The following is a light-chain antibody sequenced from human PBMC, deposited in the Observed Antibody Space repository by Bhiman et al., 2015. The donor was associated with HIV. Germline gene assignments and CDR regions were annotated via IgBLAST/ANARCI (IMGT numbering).Light chain of an antibody. CDR3: QVWGGSAVI. J-gene: IGLJ2*01. V-gene: IGLV3-1*01. CDR2: FDN. CDR1: NLGDKY. Sequence: SYDLTQPPSVSVSPGQTASITCSGDNLGDKYACWYQQKPGQAPVLLIHFDNVRPSGISERFTGSSSGNTATLTISGAQAVDEADYYCQVWGGSAVIFGGGTKLTVL.